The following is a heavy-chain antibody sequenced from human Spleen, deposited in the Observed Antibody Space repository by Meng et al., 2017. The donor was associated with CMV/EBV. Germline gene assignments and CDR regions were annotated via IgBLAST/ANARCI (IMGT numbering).Heavy chain of an antibody. CDR3: ARIRYNTTDRHFYAMDV. D-gene: IGHD2/OR15-2a*01. CDR1: GFPLSTYGMC. V-gene: IGHV2-70*19. Sequence: SGPKLVKPTQTLTLTCSFSGFPLSTYGMCVSWVRQPPGKALEWLAVFDWEDDQAYSTSLKTRLTISKDSSKNQVVLTMTKVDPVDTGTYFCARIRYNTTDRHFYAMDVWGQGTTVTVSS. J-gene: IGHJ6*02. CDR2: FDWEDDQ.